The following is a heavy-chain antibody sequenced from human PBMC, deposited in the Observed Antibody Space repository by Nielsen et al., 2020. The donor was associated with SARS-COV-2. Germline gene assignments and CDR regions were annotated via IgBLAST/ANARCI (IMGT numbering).Heavy chain of an antibody. V-gene: IGHV6-1*01. CDR3: ARGAKYIPLYYFDS. CDR2: TYYRSQWFH. Sequence: WIGPSASRRLEWLGRTYYRSQWFHDYAVSVTSRITIRSDASKNQFSLHLDSVTPDDTAVYYCARGAKYIPLYYFDSWGQGTLVTVSS. J-gene: IGHJ4*02. D-gene: IGHD6-6*01.